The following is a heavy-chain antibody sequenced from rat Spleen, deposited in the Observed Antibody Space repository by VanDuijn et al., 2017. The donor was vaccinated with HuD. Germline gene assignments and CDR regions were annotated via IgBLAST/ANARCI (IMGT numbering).Heavy chain of an antibody. V-gene: IGHV5-20*01. CDR2: ISYDGGST. Sequence: EVQLVESGGGMVQSKESLKISCAASGFTFNNYWMTWVRQAPKKGLEWVAYISYDGGSTYYRDPVKGRFTISRDNAKSTLYLQMDSLRSEDTATYYCTTWIIRGRDWGQGVMVTVSS. CDR1: GFTFNNYW. CDR3: TTWIIRGRD. J-gene: IGHJ2*01. D-gene: IGHD4-3*01.